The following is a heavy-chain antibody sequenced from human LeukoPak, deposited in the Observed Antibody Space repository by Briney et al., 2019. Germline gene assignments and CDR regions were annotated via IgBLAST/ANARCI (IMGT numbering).Heavy chain of an antibody. CDR3: ATDSGSPNYYYYGMDV. CDR2: FDPEDGET. J-gene: IGHJ6*02. D-gene: IGHD1-26*01. V-gene: IGHV1-24*01. CDR1: GYTLTELS. Sequence: ASVKVSCKVSGYTLTELSVHWVRQAPRKGLEWMGGFDPEDGETIYAQKLQGRVTMTEDTSTDTAYMELSSLRSEDTAVYYCATDSGSPNYYYYGMDVWGQGTTVTVSS.